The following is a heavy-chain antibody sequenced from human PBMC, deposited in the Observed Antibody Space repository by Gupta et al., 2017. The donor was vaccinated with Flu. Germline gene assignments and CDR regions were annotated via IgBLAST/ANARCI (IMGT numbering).Heavy chain of an antibody. CDR3: ARGEYQKGVPEGIDP. J-gene: IGHJ5*02. CDR2: IYTSGST. Sequence: QVQLQESGPGLVKPSQTLSLTCTVSGGSISSGSSYWSWIRQPAGKGLEWIGRIYTSGSTNYNPSLKSRVTISVDTSKNQFSLKLSSVTAADTAVYYCARGEYQKGVPEGIDPWGQGTLVTVSS. D-gene: IGHD2-2*01. V-gene: IGHV4-61*02. CDR1: GGSISSGSSY.